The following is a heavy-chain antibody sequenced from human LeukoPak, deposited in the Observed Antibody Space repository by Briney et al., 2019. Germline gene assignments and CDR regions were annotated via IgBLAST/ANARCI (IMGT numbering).Heavy chain of an antibody. J-gene: IGHJ4*02. CDR2: ISRDGATT. CDR1: GFTFRNYW. D-gene: IGHD1-1*01. V-gene: IGHV3-74*01. CDR3: VRLLDIDY. Sequence: PGGSLRLSCAASGFTFRNYWMHWVRQAPGKGLVWVSRISRDGATTHYAGSVKGRFTISRDNAKNMVYLQMDGLSAEDTAVYYCVRLLDIDYWGQGTLVTVSS.